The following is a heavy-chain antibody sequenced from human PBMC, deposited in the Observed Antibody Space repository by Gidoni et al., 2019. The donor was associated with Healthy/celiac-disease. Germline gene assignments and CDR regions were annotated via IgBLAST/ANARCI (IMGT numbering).Heavy chain of an antibody. J-gene: IGHJ5*02. D-gene: IGHD2-15*01. CDR1: GDTFTGYY. Sequence: QVQLVQSGAEVKKPGASVKVSCTASGDTFTGYYMHWVRQAPGQGLEWMGRINPNSGGTNYAQKFQGRVTMTRDTSISTAYMELSRLRSDDTAVYYCARENVVVVVDWFDPWGQGTLVTVSS. V-gene: IGHV1-2*06. CDR3: ARENVVVVVDWFDP. CDR2: INPNSGGT.